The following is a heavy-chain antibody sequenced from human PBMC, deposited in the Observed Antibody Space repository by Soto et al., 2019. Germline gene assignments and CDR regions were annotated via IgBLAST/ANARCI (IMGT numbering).Heavy chain of an antibody. D-gene: IGHD5-18*01. CDR2: IYYSGST. Sequence: QVQLQESGPGLVKPSETLSLTCTVSGGSISSYYWSWIRQPPGKGLEWIGYIYYSGSTNYNPSLTSRVTISVDTSKNQFSLKLSSVTAADTAVYYCARYSYGGNWFDPWGQGTLVTVSS. CDR3: ARYSYGGNWFDP. J-gene: IGHJ5*02. CDR1: GGSISSYY. V-gene: IGHV4-59*08.